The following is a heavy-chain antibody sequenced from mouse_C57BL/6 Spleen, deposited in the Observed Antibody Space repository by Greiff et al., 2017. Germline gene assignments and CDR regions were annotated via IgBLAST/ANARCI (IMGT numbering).Heavy chain of an antibody. CDR1: GYAFSSYW. D-gene: IGHD1-1*01. Sequence: QVQLQQSGAELVKPGASVKISCKASGYAFSSYWMNWVKQRPGTGLEWIGQIYPGDGDTNYNGKFKGQATLTANKSSSTAYMQLSSLTSEDSAVYFCARRTVAEDDAMDDWGQGTSVTVSS. CDR2: IYPGDGDT. V-gene: IGHV1-80*01. CDR3: ARRTVAEDDAMDD. J-gene: IGHJ4*01.